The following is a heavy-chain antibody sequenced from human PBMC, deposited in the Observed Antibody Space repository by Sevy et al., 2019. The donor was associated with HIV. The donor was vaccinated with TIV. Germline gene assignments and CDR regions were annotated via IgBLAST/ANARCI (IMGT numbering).Heavy chain of an antibody. V-gene: IGHV3-30*18. D-gene: IGHD5-18*01. J-gene: IGHJ4*02. CDR3: ANHHVDTAMVKDY. Sequence: GGSLRLSCAASGFTFCSYGMHWVRQAPGKGLEWVAVISYDGSNKYYADSVKGRFTISRDNSKNTLYLQMNSLRAEDTPVYYCANHHVDTAMVKDYWGQGTLVTVSS. CDR2: ISYDGSNK. CDR1: GFTFCSYG.